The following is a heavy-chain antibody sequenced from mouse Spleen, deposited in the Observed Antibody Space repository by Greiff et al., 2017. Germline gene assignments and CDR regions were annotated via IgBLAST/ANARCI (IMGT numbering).Heavy chain of an antibody. CDR3: ARQGSLYYFDY. Sequence: EVKLVESGGGLVKPGGSLKLSCAASGFTFSSYAMSWVRQTPEKRLEWVATISSGGSYTYYPDSVKGRFTISRDNAKNTLYLQMSSLRSEDTAMYYCARQGSLYYFDYWGQGTTLTVSS. CDR1: GFTFSSYA. V-gene: IGHV5-9-3*01. CDR2: ISSGGSYT. J-gene: IGHJ2*01.